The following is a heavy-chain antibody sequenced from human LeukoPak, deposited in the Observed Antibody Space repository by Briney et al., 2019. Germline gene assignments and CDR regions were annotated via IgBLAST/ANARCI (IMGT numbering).Heavy chain of an antibody. CDR1: GFIFDNYA. J-gene: IGHJ4*02. V-gene: IGHV3-43*02. CDR2: ISGDGGST. D-gene: IGHD6-19*01. Sequence: GSLRLSCAAPGFIFDNYAIHGVRQAPGKGLEWVSLISGDGGSTFYADSVRGRFTISRDNTRKSLSLQMSSLRSEDTALYYCARESETSGWYDYWGQGTLVTVSS. CDR3: ARESETSGWYDY.